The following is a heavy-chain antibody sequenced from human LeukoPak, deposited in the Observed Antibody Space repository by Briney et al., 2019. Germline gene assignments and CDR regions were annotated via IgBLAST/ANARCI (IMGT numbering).Heavy chain of an antibody. Sequence: PSETLSLTCTVSGGSISSSSYYWGWIRQPPGKGLEWIGSIYYSGSTYYNPSLKSRVTISVDTSKNQFSLKLSSVTAADTAVYYCARTYYDFWSGLTPFDPWGQGTLVTVSS. D-gene: IGHD3-3*01. J-gene: IGHJ5*02. CDR1: GGSISSSSYY. V-gene: IGHV4-39*01. CDR2: IYYSGST. CDR3: ARTYYDFWSGLTPFDP.